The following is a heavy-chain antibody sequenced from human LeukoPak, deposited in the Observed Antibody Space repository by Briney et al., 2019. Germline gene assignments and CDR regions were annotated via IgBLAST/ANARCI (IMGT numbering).Heavy chain of an antibody. V-gene: IGHV4-39*01. CDR2: IYYSGST. CDR1: GGSISSSSYY. CDR3: ARQAGGSYEIDC. J-gene: IGHJ4*02. D-gene: IGHD2-15*01. Sequence: SETLSLTCTVSGGSISSSSYYWGWIRQPPGKGLEWIVSIYYSGSTYYNPSLKSRVTISVDTSKNQFSLKLSSVTAADTAVYYCARQAGGSYEIDCWGQGTLVTVSS.